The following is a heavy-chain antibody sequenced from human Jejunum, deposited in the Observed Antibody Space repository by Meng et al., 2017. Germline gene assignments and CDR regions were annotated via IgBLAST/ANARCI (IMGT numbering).Heavy chain of an antibody. D-gene: IGHD7-27*01. CDR2: AST. CDR1: GVVVSRRGYH. V-gene: IGHV4-61*08. Sequence: LQEAGPGLVGPSESLSLSCAFSGVVVSRRGYHWGWIRQPPGKGLGWLGYASTNYNPSLKSRVTISVDTSKNQFSLKRITVTDADTAVYDCARDHWGSLDYWGQGVLVTVSS. CDR3: ARDHWGSLDY. J-gene: IGHJ4*02.